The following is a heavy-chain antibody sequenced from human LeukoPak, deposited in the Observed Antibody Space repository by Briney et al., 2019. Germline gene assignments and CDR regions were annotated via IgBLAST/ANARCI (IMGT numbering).Heavy chain of an antibody. J-gene: IGHJ4*02. Sequence: GGPLRLSCAASGFTFSSYAMTWVRQAPGKGLEWVSSIRGSGDSTYYADSVKGRFTISRDNSKNTLYLQMNSLRAEDTAMYYCARGYCSGGSCSKFDYWGQGTLVTVSS. CDR1: GFTFSSYA. CDR2: IRGSGDST. D-gene: IGHD2-15*01. CDR3: ARGYCSGGSCSKFDY. V-gene: IGHV3-23*01.